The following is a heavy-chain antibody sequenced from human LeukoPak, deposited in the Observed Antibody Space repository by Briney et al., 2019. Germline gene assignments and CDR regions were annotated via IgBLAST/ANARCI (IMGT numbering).Heavy chain of an antibody. CDR3: PTPSSLRYGSGSPDY. J-gene: IGHJ4*02. Sequence: GGSLSLSCVASGFTFTNYGMHWVRQAPGKGVEWVAFIRFDGTHKYYADSVKGRFTISRDNSKNTLYLQMNSLTTDDTAVYYCPTPSSLRYGSGSPDYWGQGTLVTVSS. D-gene: IGHD3-10*01. CDR2: IRFDGTHK. CDR1: GFTFTNYG. V-gene: IGHV3-30*02.